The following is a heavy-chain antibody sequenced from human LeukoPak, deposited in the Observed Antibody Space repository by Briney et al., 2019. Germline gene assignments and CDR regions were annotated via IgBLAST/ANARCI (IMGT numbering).Heavy chain of an antibody. Sequence: PGGSLRLSCAASGFTFSSYAMSWVRQAPGKGLEWVSAISGSGGSTYYADSVKGRFTISRDNSKNTLYLQMNSLRAEDTAVYYCARAATLNYGSGSYLGFDPWGQGTLVTVSS. CDR1: GFTFSSYA. CDR2: ISGSGGST. D-gene: IGHD3-10*01. CDR3: ARAATLNYGSGSYLGFDP. J-gene: IGHJ5*02. V-gene: IGHV3-23*01.